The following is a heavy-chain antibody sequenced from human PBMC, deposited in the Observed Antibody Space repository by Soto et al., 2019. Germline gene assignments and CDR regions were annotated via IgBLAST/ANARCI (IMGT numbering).Heavy chain of an antibody. CDR2: IWYDGSNK. D-gene: IGHD3-3*01. CDR3: ARTMPRLRFLEWSPYYYYGMDV. J-gene: IGHJ6*02. Sequence: QVQLVESRGGVVQPGRSLRLSCAASGFTFSSYGMHWVRQAPGKGLEWVAVIWYDGSNKYYANSVKGRFTISRDNSKNTLYLQMNSLRAEDTAVYYCARTMPRLRFLEWSPYYYYGMDVWGQGTTVTVSS. V-gene: IGHV3-33*01. CDR1: GFTFSSYG.